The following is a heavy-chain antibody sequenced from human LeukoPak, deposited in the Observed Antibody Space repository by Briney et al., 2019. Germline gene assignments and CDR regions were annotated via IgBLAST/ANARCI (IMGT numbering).Heavy chain of an antibody. V-gene: IGHV4-59*01. CDR1: DDSISGYY. CDR2: IYYSGST. Sequence: SETLSLTCTVSDDSISGYYWSWIRQPPGKGLEWIGFIYYSGSTNYNPSFKSRVTLSVDASKNQFSLTLSSVTAADTAVYYCEREKFHGYNYGSFDYWGQGAVVIVSS. J-gene: IGHJ4*02. D-gene: IGHD5-18*01. CDR3: EREKFHGYNYGSFDY.